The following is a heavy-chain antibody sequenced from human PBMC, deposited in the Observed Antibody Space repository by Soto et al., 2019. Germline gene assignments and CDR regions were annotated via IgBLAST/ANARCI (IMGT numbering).Heavy chain of an antibody. J-gene: IGHJ4*02. V-gene: IGHV3-23*01. Sequence: GGSLRLSCAASGFTFSSYAMSWVRQTPGKGLEWVSGINNSGGSTYYADSVKGRFTISRDNSKNTLYLQMNSLRAEDTAVYHCAKDSYTSGWYYFDCWGQGALVTVSS. CDR3: AKDSYTSGWYYFDC. CDR2: INNSGGST. CDR1: GFTFSSYA. D-gene: IGHD6-19*01.